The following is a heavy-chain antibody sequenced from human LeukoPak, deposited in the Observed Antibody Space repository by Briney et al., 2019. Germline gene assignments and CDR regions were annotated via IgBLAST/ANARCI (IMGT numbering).Heavy chain of an antibody. Sequence: SETLSLTCAVYGGSFSGYYWSWIRQPPGKGLEWIGEINHSGSTNYNPSLKSRVTISVDTSKNQFSLKLSSVTAADTAVYYCARLHGYCSGCSCYSYYYYGMDVWGQGTTVTVSS. D-gene: IGHD2-15*01. V-gene: IGHV4-34*01. CDR1: GGSFSGYY. CDR3: ARLHGYCSGCSCYSYYYYGMDV. J-gene: IGHJ6*02. CDR2: INHSGST.